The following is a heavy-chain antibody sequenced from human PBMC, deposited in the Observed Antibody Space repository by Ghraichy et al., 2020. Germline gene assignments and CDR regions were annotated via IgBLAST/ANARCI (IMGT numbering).Heavy chain of an antibody. D-gene: IGHD4-23*01. Sequence: TLSLTCTVSGGSISSGDYYWSWIRQHPGTGLEWIGYIYYTGSTFYNPSLKSRITISVDTTENQFSLKLSSVTAADTAVYYCARSTVVADFDSWGQGALVTVSS. V-gene: IGHV4-31*03. CDR3: ARSTVVADFDS. CDR1: GGSISSGDYY. CDR2: IYYTGST. J-gene: IGHJ4*02.